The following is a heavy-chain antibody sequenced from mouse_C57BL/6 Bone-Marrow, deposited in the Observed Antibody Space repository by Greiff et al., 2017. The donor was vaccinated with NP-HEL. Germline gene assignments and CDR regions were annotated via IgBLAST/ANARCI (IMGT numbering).Heavy chain of an antibody. CDR1: GYTFTSYW. J-gene: IGHJ3*01. CDR3: ARDSADNYGSNYVTWFAY. D-gene: IGHD1-1*01. CDR2: IYPGSGST. Sequence: QVQLQQPGAELVKPGASVKMSCKASGYTFTSYWITWVKQRPGQGLEWIGDIYPGSGSTNYNEKFKSKATLTVDTSSSTAYMQLSSLTSEDSAVYDCARDSADNYGSNYVTWFAYWGQGTLVTVSA. V-gene: IGHV1-55*01.